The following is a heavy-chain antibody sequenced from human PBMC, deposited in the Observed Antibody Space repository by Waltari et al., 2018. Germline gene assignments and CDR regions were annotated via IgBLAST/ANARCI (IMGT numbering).Heavy chain of an antibody. CDR3: ARPLRPTYSSSSSGYYYGMDV. CDR2: VYYSGST. V-gene: IGHV4-39*01. CDR1: GASISSSSYY. J-gene: IGHJ6*02. D-gene: IGHD6-6*01. Sequence: QLQLQESGPGLVKPSETLSLTCTVSGASISSSSYYWGWIRQPPGKGLESIGSVYYSGSTYDSPSLKSRLTISLDTSKNQFSRKLISVTAADTAVYYCARPLRPTYSSSSSGYYYGMDVWGQGTTVTVSS.